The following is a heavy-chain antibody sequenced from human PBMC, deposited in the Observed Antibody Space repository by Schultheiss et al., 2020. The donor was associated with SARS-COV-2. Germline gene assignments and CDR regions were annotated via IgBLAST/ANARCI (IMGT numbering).Heavy chain of an antibody. J-gene: IGHJ4*02. V-gene: IGHV4-61*02. CDR3: ARWDTYYDFWSGYYVEGYFDY. CDR1: GGSISNDISY. D-gene: IGHD3-3*01. Sequence: SETLSLTCTVSGGSISNDISYWTWIRQPAGKGLEWIGRIYSSGSTNYNPSLKSRVTMSVDTSKNQFSLKLFSVTAADTAVYYCARWDTYYDFWSGYYVEGYFDYWGQGTLVTVSS. CDR2: IYSSGST.